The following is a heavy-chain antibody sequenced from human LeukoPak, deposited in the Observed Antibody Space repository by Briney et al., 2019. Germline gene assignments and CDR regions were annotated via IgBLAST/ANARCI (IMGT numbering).Heavy chain of an antibody. CDR2: INSDGSST. CDR1: GFTFSTHW. Sequence: GGSLRLSCAAAGFTFSTHWMHWVRQAPGKGLVWVSRINSDGSSTRYADSVKGRFTISRDNANNTLYLQMNSLRAEDTAVYYCERSPRFSIGATGTFDYWGQGALVTVSS. CDR3: ERSPRFSIGATGTFDY. J-gene: IGHJ4*02. D-gene: IGHD6-13*01. V-gene: IGHV3-74*01.